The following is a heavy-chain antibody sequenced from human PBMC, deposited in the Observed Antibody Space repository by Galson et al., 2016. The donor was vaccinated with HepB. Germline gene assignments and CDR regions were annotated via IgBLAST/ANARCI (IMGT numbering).Heavy chain of an antibody. D-gene: IGHD6-19*01. CDR3: AKGVALWYSSGWGERYFQH. CDR2: ISWNSGSI. J-gene: IGHJ1*01. V-gene: IGHV3-9*01. CDR1: GVTFDYYA. Sequence: SLRLSCAASGVTFDYYAMHWVRQAPGKGLEWVSGISWNSGSIGYADSVKGRFTISRDNKKNSLYLQMNSLRTEDTALYYCAKGVALWYSSGWGERYFQHWGQGTLVTVSS.